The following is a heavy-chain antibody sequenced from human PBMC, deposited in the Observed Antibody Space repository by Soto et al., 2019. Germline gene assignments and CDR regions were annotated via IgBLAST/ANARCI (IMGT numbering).Heavy chain of an antibody. CDR3: ARVLMATSPHLDF. J-gene: IGHJ4*02. Sequence: QVQVVESGGGVVQPGKSLRLSCAASGFTFSHYAFHWVRQAPGKGLEWVAFISYDGNSKYYADSVKGRFTISRDNSKNTLYLQMNGLRGEDAAVYYCARVLMATSPHLDFWGQGTLVTVSS. CDR1: GFTFSHYA. V-gene: IGHV3-30-3*01. CDR2: ISYDGNSK.